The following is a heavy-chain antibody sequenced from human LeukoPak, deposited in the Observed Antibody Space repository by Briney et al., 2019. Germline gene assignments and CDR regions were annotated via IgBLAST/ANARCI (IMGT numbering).Heavy chain of an antibody. CDR3: AKDRRKYSSSSGDY. Sequence: PGGSLRLSCAASGFTFSSYAMSWVRQAPGKGLEWVSAISGSGGSTYYADSVKGRSTISRDNSKNTLYLQMNSLRAEDTAVYYCAKDRRKYSSSSGDYWGQGTLVTVSS. V-gene: IGHV3-23*01. D-gene: IGHD6-6*01. J-gene: IGHJ4*02. CDR2: ISGSGGST. CDR1: GFTFSSYA.